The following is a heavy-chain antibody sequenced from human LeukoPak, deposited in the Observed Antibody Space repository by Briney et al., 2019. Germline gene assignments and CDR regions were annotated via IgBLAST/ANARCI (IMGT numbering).Heavy chain of an antibody. Sequence: QTGGSLRLSCAASGFTFSSYGMHWVRQAPGKGLEWVAFIRYDGSNKYYADSVKGRFTISRDNSKNTLYLQMNSLRAEDTTVYYCAKEMGSSGYYYEGVDPWGQGTLVTVSS. V-gene: IGHV3-30*02. CDR3: AKEMGSSGYYYEGVDP. D-gene: IGHD3-22*01. J-gene: IGHJ5*02. CDR1: GFTFSSYG. CDR2: IRYDGSNK.